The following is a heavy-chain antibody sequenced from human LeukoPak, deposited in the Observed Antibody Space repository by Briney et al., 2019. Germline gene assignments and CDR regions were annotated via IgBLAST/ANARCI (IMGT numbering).Heavy chain of an antibody. J-gene: IGHJ4*02. Sequence: GGSLRLSCAASGFPFSSYAMHWVRQAPGKGLEYVSAISSNGGGTYSANSVKGRFTISRDNSKNTLYLQMGSLRAEDMAVYYGARSSIVVVSILDYWGQGTLVTVSS. V-gene: IGHV3-64*01. CDR1: GFPFSSYA. D-gene: IGHD2-2*01. CDR2: ISSNGGGT. CDR3: ARSSIVVVSILDY.